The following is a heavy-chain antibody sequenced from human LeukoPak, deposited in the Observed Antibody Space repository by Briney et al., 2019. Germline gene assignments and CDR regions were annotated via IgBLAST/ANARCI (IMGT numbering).Heavy chain of an antibody. D-gene: IGHD2-21*01. V-gene: IGHV4-59*01. J-gene: IGHJ6*02. Sequence: SETLSLTCTVSGDSLSPYYWSWIRQPPGKGLEWIGYIYYSGSTDSNPSRKSRVTISEDTSKNQLSLRLSSGTAADTAVYYCARGFYCNCCGMDVLGQGTTVTVSS. CDR3: ARGFYCNCCGMDV. CDR2: IYYSGST. CDR1: GDSLSPYY.